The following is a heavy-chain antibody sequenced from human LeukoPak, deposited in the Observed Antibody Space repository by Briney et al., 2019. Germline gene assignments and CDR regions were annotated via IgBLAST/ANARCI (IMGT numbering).Heavy chain of an antibody. CDR3: ARGYSSSSYYYYYIDV. D-gene: IGHD6-6*01. CDR1: GYTFTSYE. Sequence: GASVKVSCKAPGYTFTSYEINWVRQATGQGLEWMGWMNPNSGDTDYAQKFQGRVTMTRNTSISTAYMELNSLRSEDTAVYYCARGYSSSSYYYYYIDVWGKGTMVTVSS. J-gene: IGHJ6*03. V-gene: IGHV1-8*01. CDR2: MNPNSGDT.